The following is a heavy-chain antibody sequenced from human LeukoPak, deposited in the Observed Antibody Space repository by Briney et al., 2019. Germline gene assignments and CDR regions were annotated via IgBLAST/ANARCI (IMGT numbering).Heavy chain of an antibody. D-gene: IGHD6-19*01. CDR2: ISFDGSDK. V-gene: IGHV3-30-3*01. CDR3: ARDQPGTYTLSST. CDR1: GFTFSNYA. Sequence: GGSLRLSCAASGFTFSNYAMHWVRQAPGKGLEWGAFISFDGSDKYYADSVKGRFTISRDNSKNTLYLQMNSLRAEDTAVYYCARDQPGTYTLSSTWGQGTLVTVSS. J-gene: IGHJ5*02.